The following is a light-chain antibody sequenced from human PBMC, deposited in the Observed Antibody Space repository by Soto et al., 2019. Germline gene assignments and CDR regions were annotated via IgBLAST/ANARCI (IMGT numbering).Light chain of an antibody. CDR2: GAS. CDR1: QSVSSNY. CDR3: QRYGTSLPLT. J-gene: IGKJ4*01. Sequence: EIVLTQSPGTLSLSPGDRATLSCGASQSVSSNYLAWYQQKPGQAPRLLIYGASSRATGIPDRFSGSGSGTDFTLTISRLEPEDFAVYYCQRYGTSLPLTFGGGTKVDI. V-gene: IGKV3-20*01.